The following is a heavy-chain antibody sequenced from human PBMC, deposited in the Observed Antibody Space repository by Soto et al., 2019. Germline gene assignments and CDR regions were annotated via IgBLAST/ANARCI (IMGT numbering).Heavy chain of an antibody. CDR1: GGSISSGGYY. CDR3: ARASGYGNDYGMDV. D-gene: IGHD5-12*01. J-gene: IGHJ6*02. CDR2: IYYSGST. Sequence: SETLSLTCTVSGGSISSGGYYWSWIRQHPGRGLEWIGYIYYSGSTYYNPSLKSRVTISVDTSKNQFSLKLSSVTAADTAVYYCARASGYGNDYGMDVWGQGTTVTVSS. V-gene: IGHV4-31*03.